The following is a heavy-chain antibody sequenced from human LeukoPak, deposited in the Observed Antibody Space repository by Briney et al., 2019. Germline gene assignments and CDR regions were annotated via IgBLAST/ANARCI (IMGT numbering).Heavy chain of an antibody. V-gene: IGHV3-53*01. D-gene: IGHD2-2*01. J-gene: IGHJ4*02. CDR1: GFTVSSNY. Sequence: PGGSLRLSCAASGFTVSSNYMSWVRQAPGKGLEWVSVIYSGGSTYYADSVKGRFTISRDNSKNTLYLQMNSLRAEDTAVYYCAKGGRVVVPAAILWGQGTLVTVSS. CDR3: AKGGRVVVPAAIL. CDR2: IYSGGST.